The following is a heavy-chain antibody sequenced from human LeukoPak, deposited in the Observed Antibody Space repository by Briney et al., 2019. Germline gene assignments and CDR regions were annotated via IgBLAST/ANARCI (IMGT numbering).Heavy chain of an antibody. CDR1: GGSISSGSYY. CDR2: IYTSGST. J-gene: IGHJ4*02. D-gene: IGHD3-10*01. CDR3: ARSGGSGSYSTAY. V-gene: IGHV4-61*02. Sequence: SETLSLTCTVSGGSISSGSYYWSWIRQPAGKGLEWIGRIYTSGSTNYNPSLKSRVTISVDTSKNQFSLKLSSVTAADTAVYYCARSGGSGSYSTAYWGQGTLVTVSS.